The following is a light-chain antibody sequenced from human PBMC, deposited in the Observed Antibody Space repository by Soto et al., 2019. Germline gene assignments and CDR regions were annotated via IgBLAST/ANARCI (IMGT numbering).Light chain of an antibody. CDR1: QSIANY. CDR2: DAS. Sequence: DVQLTQSPSTLSASVGDRVAITCQASQSIANYLNWFQFRPGKAPQLLISDASHLEPGVPSRLSGERSGSDFTLIINNLQPEDFATYYCQQYEELPLTFGGGTRV. J-gene: IGKJ4*01. V-gene: IGKV1-33*01. CDR3: QQYEELPLT.